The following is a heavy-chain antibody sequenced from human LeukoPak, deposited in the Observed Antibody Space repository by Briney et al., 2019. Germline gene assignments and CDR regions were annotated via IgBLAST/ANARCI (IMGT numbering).Heavy chain of an antibody. Sequence: GGSLRLSCAASGFTFSSYSMNWVRQAPGKGLEWVSSISSSSSSIYYADSVKSRFTISRDNAKNSLYLQMDSLRAEDTALYYCAREASIWGSYRSFDYWGQGTLVTVSS. D-gene: IGHD3-16*02. CDR2: ISSSSSSI. CDR1: GFTFSSYS. J-gene: IGHJ4*02. V-gene: IGHV3-21*04. CDR3: AREASIWGSYRSFDY.